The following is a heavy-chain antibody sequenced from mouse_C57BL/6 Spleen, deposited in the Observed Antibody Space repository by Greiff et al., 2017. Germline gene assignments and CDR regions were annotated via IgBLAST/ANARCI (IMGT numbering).Heavy chain of an antibody. V-gene: IGHV1-82*01. CDR3: ARSGDYGSSFDV. CDR1: GYAFSSSW. D-gene: IGHD1-1*01. J-gene: IGHJ1*03. Sequence: QVQLKESGPELVKPGASVKISCKASGYAFSSSWMNWVKQRPGKGLEWIGRIYPGDGDTNYNGKFKGKATLTADKSSSTAYMQLSSLTSEDSAVYFCARSGDYGSSFDVWGTGTTVTVSS. CDR2: IYPGDGDT.